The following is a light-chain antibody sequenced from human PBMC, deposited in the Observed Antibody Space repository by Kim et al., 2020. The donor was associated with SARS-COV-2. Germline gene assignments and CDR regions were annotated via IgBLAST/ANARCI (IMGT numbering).Light chain of an antibody. CDR1: QSVSSN. CDR2: GVS. J-gene: IGKJ3*01. Sequence: EIVMTQSPATLSVSPGERATLSCRASQSVSSNVAWYQQKPGQAPRLLIYGVSTRATGIPARFSGSGSGTEFTLTISSLQSEDFAVYYCQQYNNWPPAFTFGPGTKVDIK. V-gene: IGKV3-15*01. CDR3: QQYNNWPPAFT.